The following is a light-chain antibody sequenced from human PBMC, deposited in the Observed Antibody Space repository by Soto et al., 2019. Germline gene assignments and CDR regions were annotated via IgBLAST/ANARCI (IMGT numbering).Light chain of an antibody. CDR2: VAS. V-gene: IGKV1-39*01. J-gene: IGKJ1*01. Sequence: DIPMTQSPSSLSASVGDRVTITCRASQSISNFLNWYQQKPGKAPKFLISVASGLQSGAPSRFSGSGSGTDFTLTISSLQPEDCATYYCQQSSTIPWTFGQGTKVEI. CDR3: QQSSTIPWT. CDR1: QSISNF.